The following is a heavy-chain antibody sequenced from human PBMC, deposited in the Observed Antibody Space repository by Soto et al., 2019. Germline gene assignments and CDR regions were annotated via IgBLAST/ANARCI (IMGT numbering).Heavy chain of an antibody. CDR1: GYTFTSYY. CDR3: ARAYSSGWYSSRKLKDAFDI. D-gene: IGHD6-19*01. Sequence: ASVKVSCKASGYTFTSYYMHWVRQAPGQGLEWMGIINPSGGSTSYAQKFQGRVTMTRDTSTSTVYMELSSLRSEDTAVYYFARAYSSGWYSSRKLKDAFDIWGQGTMVTVSS. J-gene: IGHJ3*02. CDR2: INPSGGST. V-gene: IGHV1-46*01.